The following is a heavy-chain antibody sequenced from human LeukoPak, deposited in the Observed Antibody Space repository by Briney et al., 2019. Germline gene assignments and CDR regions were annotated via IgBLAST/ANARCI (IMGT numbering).Heavy chain of an antibody. D-gene: IGHD3-10*01. CDR3: AKDHTGSYYPNWFDP. CDR2: ISYDESNK. V-gene: IGHV3-30*18. CDR1: GFIFSSYG. Sequence: GTSLRLSCAAYGFIFSSYGMHWVRQAPGKGLEWVAVISYDESNKYYADSVKGRFTISRDNSKNTLYLQMNSLRPADTAVYYCAKDHTGSYYPNWFDPWGQGTRVTASS. J-gene: IGHJ5*02.